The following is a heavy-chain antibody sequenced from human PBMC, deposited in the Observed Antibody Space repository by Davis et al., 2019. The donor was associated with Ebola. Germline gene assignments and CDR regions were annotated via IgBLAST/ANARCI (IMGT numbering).Heavy chain of an antibody. CDR2: IYPGDSYT. CDR3: ARLGYCSGGSCTNWFEP. Sequence: GESPKIPCYGPGYSFTCHWIALVRQMPGKGLEWMRIIYPGDSYTRYSPPFQGQVTISADKSISTAYLQWSSLKASDTAMFYCARLGYCSGGSCTNWFEPWGQGTLVTVSS. CDR1: GYSFTCHW. V-gene: IGHV5-51*01. J-gene: IGHJ5*02. D-gene: IGHD2-15*01.